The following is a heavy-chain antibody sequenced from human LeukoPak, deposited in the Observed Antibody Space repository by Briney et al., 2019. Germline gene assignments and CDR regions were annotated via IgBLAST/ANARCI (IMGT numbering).Heavy chain of an antibody. Sequence: GGSLRLSCAASGFTFSSYAMHWVRQAPGKGLEWVAVISYDGSNKYYADSVKGRFTISRDNSKNTLYLQMNSLRAEDTAVYYCAREPTVPTFYGMDVWGQGTTVTVSS. J-gene: IGHJ6*02. CDR2: ISYDGSNK. CDR3: AREPTVPTFYGMDV. CDR1: GFTFSSYA. V-gene: IGHV3-30-3*01.